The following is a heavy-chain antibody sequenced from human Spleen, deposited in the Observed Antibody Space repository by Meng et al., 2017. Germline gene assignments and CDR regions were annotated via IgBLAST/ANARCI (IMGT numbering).Heavy chain of an antibody. V-gene: IGHV3-11*04. CDR3: ARGPFRTPQSIQH. J-gene: IGHJ1*01. CDR2: ISSSGSTI. Sequence: QVQVVVSGGGFVKPGGSLRLTCAASGFTFSAYYMSWIRQAPGKGLEWVSYISSSGSTIYYADSVKGRFTISRDNSKNTLYLQMNSLRAEDTAVYYCARGPFRTPQSIQHWGQGTLVTVSS. D-gene: IGHD2-15*01. CDR1: GFTFSAYY.